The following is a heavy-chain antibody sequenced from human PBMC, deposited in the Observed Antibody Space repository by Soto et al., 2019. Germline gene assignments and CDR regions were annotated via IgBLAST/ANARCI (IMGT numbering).Heavy chain of an antibody. CDR3: ATDNGRYYYDSSGYDY. V-gene: IGHV3-23*01. Sequence: PGGSLRLSCAASGFTFSSYAMSWVRQAPGKGLEWVSAISGSGGSTYYADSVKGRFTISRDNSKNTLYLQMNSLRAEDTAVYYCATDNGRYYYDSSGYDYWGQGTLVTVSS. D-gene: IGHD3-22*01. J-gene: IGHJ4*02. CDR1: GFTFSSYA. CDR2: ISGSGGST.